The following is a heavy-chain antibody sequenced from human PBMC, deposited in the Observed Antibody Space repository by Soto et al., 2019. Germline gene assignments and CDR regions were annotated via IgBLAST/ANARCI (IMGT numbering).Heavy chain of an antibody. CDR2: IWYDGGNK. Sequence: QVRVVESGGGVVQPGRSLRLSCAASGFTFSSYGMHWVRQAPGKGLEWVAVIWYDGGNKYYADSVKGRFTISRDNSKNMVYLQMNSLGAEDTALYYCARGGLAGAGTDYWGQGTLVTVST. D-gene: IGHD6-13*01. V-gene: IGHV3-33*03. J-gene: IGHJ4*02. CDR3: ARGGLAGAGTDY. CDR1: GFTFSSYG.